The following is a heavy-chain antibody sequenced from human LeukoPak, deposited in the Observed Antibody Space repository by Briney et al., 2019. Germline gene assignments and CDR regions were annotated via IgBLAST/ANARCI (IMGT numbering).Heavy chain of an antibody. D-gene: IGHD6-19*01. CDR3: ARVFGWLSKWFDP. V-gene: IGHV4-38-2*02. Sequence: SETLSLTCTVSGYSISSGYYWGWIRQPPGKGLEWIGSIYHSRSTYYNPSLKSRVTISVDTSKNQFSLKLSSVTAADTAVYYCARVFGWLSKWFDPWGQGTLVTVSS. CDR1: GYSISSGYY. CDR2: IYHSRST. J-gene: IGHJ5*02.